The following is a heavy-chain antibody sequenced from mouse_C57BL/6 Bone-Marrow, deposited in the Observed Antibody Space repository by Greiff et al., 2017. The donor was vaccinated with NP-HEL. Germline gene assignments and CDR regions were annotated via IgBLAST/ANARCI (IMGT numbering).Heavy chain of an antibody. V-gene: IGHV3-6*01. CDR1: GYSITSGYY. CDR3: ASSEAYFDY. J-gene: IGHJ2*01. Sequence: EVKLVESGPGLVKPSQSLSLTCSVTGYSITSGYYWNWIRQFPGNKLEWMGYISYDGSNNYNPSLKNRISITRDTSKNQFFLKLNSVTTEDTATYYCASSEAYFDYWGQGTTLTVSS. CDR2: ISYDGSN.